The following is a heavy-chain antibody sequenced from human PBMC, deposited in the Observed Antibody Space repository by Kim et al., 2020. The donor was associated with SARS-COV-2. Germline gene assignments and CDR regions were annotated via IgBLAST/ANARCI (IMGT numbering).Heavy chain of an antibody. CDR2: IYYSGST. Sequence: SETLSLTCTVSGGSISSYYWSWIRQPPGKGLEWIGYIYYSGSTNYNPSLKSRVTISVDTSKNQFSLKLSSVTAADTAVYYCARYSSGYVYWGQGTLVTVSS. CDR1: GGSISSYY. J-gene: IGHJ4*02. CDR3: ARYSSGYVY. V-gene: IGHV4-59*01. D-gene: IGHD6-19*01.